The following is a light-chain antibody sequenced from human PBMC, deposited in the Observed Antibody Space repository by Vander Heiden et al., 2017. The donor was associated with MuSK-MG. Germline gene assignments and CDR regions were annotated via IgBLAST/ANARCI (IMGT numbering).Light chain of an antibody. Sequence: EIVMTQSPATLSVSPGERATLSCRASQSVSSNLAWYQQKPGQAPRLLIYGASTRATGIPARFSGSGSGTEFTLTISSLQSEDFAVYYCQQYNNWPLTCGEGTKVEIK. CDR2: GAS. J-gene: IGKJ4*01. V-gene: IGKV3-15*01. CDR1: QSVSSN. CDR3: QQYNNWPLT.